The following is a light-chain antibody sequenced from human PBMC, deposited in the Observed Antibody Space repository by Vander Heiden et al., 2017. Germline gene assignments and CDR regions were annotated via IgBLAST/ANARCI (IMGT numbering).Light chain of an antibody. J-gene: IGLJ3*02. CDR3: QVWDRNAVV. CDR1: TIGTKS. CDR2: RDT. Sequence: SYDLTQPLSVSVAPGQTARIACGGDTIGTKSVHWYHQRPGQAPVLVIYRDTNRPSRIPERFSGSNSGNTATLTISGSQAGDEGDYFCQVWDRNAVVFGGGTKLTVL. V-gene: IGLV3-9*01.